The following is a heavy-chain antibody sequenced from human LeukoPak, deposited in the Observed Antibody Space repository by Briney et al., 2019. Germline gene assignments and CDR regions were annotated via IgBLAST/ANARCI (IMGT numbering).Heavy chain of an antibody. CDR1: GFTFSSCA. Sequence: GGSLRLSCAASGFTFSSCAMHWVRQAPGKGLEWVAVISYDGSNKYYADSVKGRFTISRDNSKNTLYLQMNSLRAEDTAVYYCAKDFWSGYPDGYYFDYWGQGTLVTVSS. CDR2: ISYDGSNK. J-gene: IGHJ4*02. D-gene: IGHD3-3*01. V-gene: IGHV3-30-3*01. CDR3: AKDFWSGYPDGYYFDY.